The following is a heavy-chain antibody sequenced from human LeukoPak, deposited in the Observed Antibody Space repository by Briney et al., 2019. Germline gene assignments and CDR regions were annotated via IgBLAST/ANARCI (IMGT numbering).Heavy chain of an antibody. D-gene: IGHD5-24*01. CDR1: GYTFTSYG. CDR3: ARDRVRVGMATIMVHLPFDP. Sequence: GASVKVSCKASGYTFTSYGISWVRQAPGQGLEWMGWISAYNGNTNYAQKLQGRVTMTTDTSTSTAYMELRSLRSDDTAVYYCARDRVRVGMATIMVHLPFDPWGQGTLVTVSS. V-gene: IGHV1-18*01. J-gene: IGHJ5*02. CDR2: ISAYNGNT.